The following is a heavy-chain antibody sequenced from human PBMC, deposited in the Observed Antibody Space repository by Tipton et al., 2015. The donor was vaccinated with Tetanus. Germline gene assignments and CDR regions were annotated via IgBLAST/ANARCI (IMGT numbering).Heavy chain of an antibody. D-gene: IGHD2-2*01. J-gene: IGHJ3*02. V-gene: IGHV4-61*01. CDR3: ARRSYCSSSSCYDAFDI. Sequence: GLVKPSETLSLTCSVSGGSVNSGTYYWSWIRQSPGKGLEWIGEINHRGGANYSPSLKSRVTISVDTSKNQFSLRLNSVTAADTAVYYCARRSYCSSSSCYDAFDIWGQGTMVTVSS. CDR1: GGSVNSGTYY. CDR2: INHRGGA.